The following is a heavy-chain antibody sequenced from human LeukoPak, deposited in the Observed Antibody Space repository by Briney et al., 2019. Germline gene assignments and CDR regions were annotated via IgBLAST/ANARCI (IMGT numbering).Heavy chain of an antibody. Sequence: ASVKVSCKASGYTFSGYHIHWVRQAPGQGLEWMGWINPNSGGTNFAPKFHGRVSMTRDTAISTAYMELSRLRSDDTAVYYCARPELGIGLDYWGQGTLVTVSS. CDR3: ARPELGIGLDY. CDR1: GYTFSGYH. J-gene: IGHJ4*02. V-gene: IGHV1-2*02. D-gene: IGHD7-27*01. CDR2: INPNSGGT.